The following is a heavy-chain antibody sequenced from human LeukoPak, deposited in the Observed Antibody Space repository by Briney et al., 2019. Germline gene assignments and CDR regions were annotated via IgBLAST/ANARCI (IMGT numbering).Heavy chain of an antibody. D-gene: IGHD5-12*01. J-gene: IGHJ6*03. CDR2: IHYSGST. CDR1: GGSISSYY. V-gene: IGHV4-59*01. Sequence: SETLSLTCTVSGGSISSYYWSWIRQPPGKGLEWIGYIHYSGSTHYNPSLKSRVTISVDTSKNQVSLKLRSVTAADTAVYYCARTTEGYAGGPGYSYYYMDVWGKGTTVTISS. CDR3: ARTTEGYAGGPGYSYYYMDV.